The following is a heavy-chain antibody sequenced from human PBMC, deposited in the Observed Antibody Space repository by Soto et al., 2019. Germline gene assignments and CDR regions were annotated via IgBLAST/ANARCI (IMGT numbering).Heavy chain of an antibody. J-gene: IGHJ4*02. V-gene: IGHV4-34*01. CDR1: GGSFSGYY. D-gene: IGHD3-22*01. Sequence: PSETLSLTCAVYGGSFSGYYWSWIRQPPGKGLEWIGEINHSGSTNYNPSLKSRVTISVDTSKNQFSLKLSSVTAADTAVYFCARDHHSYYDTSGYYPYFDFWGQGTLVTVSS. CDR2: INHSGST. CDR3: ARDHHSYYDTSGYYPYFDF.